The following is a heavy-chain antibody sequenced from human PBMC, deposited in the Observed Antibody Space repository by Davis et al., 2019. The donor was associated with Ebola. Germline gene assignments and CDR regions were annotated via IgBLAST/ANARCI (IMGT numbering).Heavy chain of an antibody. V-gene: IGHV1-2*06. CDR3: ARDPYYYDSSGYYYPFDY. J-gene: IGHJ4*02. CDR2: INPNSGGT. Sequence: AASVKVSCKASGYTFTGYYMHWVRQAPGQGLEWMGRINPNSGGTNYAQKFQGRVTMTRDTSISTAYMELSRLKSDDTAVYYCARDPYYYDSSGYYYPFDYWGQGTLVTVSS. D-gene: IGHD3-22*01. CDR1: GYTFTGYY.